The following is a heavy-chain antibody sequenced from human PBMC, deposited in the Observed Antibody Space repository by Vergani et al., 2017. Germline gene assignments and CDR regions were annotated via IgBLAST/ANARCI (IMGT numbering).Heavy chain of an antibody. CDR3: ARVVEMPDADPHYYYMDV. Sequence: QVQLVQSGAEVKKPGSSVKVSCKASGGTFSSYAISWVRQAPGQGLEWMGGIIPIFGTANYAQKFQGRVTITADESTSTAYMELSSLRSEDTAVYYCARVVEMPDADPHYYYMDVWGKGTTVTVSS. CDR1: GGTFSSYA. D-gene: IGHD5-24*01. V-gene: IGHV1-69*01. J-gene: IGHJ6*03. CDR2: IIPIFGTA.